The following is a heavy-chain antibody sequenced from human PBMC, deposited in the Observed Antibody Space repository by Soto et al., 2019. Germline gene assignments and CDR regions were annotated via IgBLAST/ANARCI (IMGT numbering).Heavy chain of an antibody. V-gene: IGHV3-48*02. J-gene: IGHJ3*01. CDR3: VRDAAFAFDL. Sequence: GSLRLSCAVSGFTLSNYNMNWVRQAPGKGLEWVSYITVTSSVIRYADSVKGRFTISRDNARNSLSLQMDSLRDEDTAVYYCVRDAAFAFDLWGQGTLVTVSS. CDR1: GFTLSNYN. CDR2: ITVTSSVI.